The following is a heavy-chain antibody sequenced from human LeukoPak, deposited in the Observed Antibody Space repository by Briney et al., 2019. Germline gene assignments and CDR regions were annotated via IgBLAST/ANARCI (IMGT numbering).Heavy chain of an antibody. V-gene: IGHV3-11*04. CDR2: ISSSGSTI. CDR3: ARAQWLDAFDI. CDR1: GFTFSDYY. J-gene: IGHJ3*02. D-gene: IGHD5-24*01. Sequence: GGSLRLSCAASGFTFSDYYMSWIRQAPGKGLEWVSYISSSGSTIYYADSVKGRFTISRDNSKNTLYLQMNSLRAEDTAVYYCARAQWLDAFDIWGQGTMVTVSS.